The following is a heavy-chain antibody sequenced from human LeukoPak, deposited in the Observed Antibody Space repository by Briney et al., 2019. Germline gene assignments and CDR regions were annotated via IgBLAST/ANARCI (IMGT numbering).Heavy chain of an antibody. CDR3: ARPGVGAAFDY. J-gene: IGHJ4*02. CDR1: GGSISSSSYY. V-gene: IGHV4-39*01. D-gene: IGHD1-26*01. CDR2: IYYSGST. Sequence: SETLSLTCTVSGGSISSSSYYWGWIRQPPGKGLEWIGSIYYSGSTYYNPSLKSRVTISVDTSKNQFSLKLSSVTAADTAVYYCARPGVGAAFDYWGQGTLVTVSS.